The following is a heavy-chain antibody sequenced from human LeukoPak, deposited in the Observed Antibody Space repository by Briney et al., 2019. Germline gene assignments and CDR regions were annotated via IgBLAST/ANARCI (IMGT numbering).Heavy chain of an antibody. D-gene: IGHD1-26*01. V-gene: IGHV3-23*01. CDR3: AIKDTSGSGSYVPYDY. CDR2: ISDSGSDT. Sequence: GGSLRLSCAASGFTFSSYAMSWVRQAPGKGLEWVSAISDSGSDTYHADSVKGRFTISRDNSKNTLYLQMNSLRAEDTALYYCAIKDTSGSGSYVPYDYWGQGTLVTVSS. CDR1: GFTFSSYA. J-gene: IGHJ4*02.